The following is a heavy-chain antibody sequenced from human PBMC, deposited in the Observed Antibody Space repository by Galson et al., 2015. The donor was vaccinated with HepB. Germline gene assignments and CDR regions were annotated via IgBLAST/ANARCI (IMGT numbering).Heavy chain of an antibody. V-gene: IGHV1-69*04. CDR3: ARDRRYYYDSSGYYAKLGFWYFDL. J-gene: IGHJ2*01. CDR2: IIPILGIA. D-gene: IGHD3-22*01. Sequence: SVKVSCKASGGTFSSYAISWVRQAPGQGLEWMGRIIPILGIANYAQKFQGRVTITADKSTSTAYMELSSLRSEDTAVYYCARDRRYYYDSSGYYAKLGFWYFDLWGRGTLVTVSS. CDR1: GGTFSSYA.